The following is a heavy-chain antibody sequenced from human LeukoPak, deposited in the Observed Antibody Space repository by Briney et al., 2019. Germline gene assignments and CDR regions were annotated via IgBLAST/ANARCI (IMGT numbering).Heavy chain of an antibody. CDR2: TYYRSKWYN. D-gene: IGHD3-22*01. J-gene: IGHJ4*02. Sequence: SQTLSLTCAISGDSVSSNNAAWTWIRQSPSRGLEWLGRTYYRSKWYNDYAVSVKSRITFNPDTSKNQFSLQLNSVTPEHTAVYYCARGTYYDSSGYYYGFYYFDYWGQGTLVTVSS. CDR1: GDSVSSNNAA. V-gene: IGHV6-1*01. CDR3: ARGTYYDSSGYYYGFYYFDY.